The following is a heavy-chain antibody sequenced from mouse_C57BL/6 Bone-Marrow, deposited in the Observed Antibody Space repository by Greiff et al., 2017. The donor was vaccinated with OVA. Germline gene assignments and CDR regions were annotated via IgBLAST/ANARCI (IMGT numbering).Heavy chain of an antibody. CDR1: GFTFTDYY. J-gene: IGHJ3*01. Sequence: EVNVVESGGGLVQPGGSLSLSCAASGFTFTDYYMSWVRQPPGKALEWLGFIRNKANGYTTEYSASVKGRFTISRDNSQSILYLQMNALRAEDSATYYCARDYYGSSQGFAYWGQGTLVTVSA. D-gene: IGHD1-1*01. CDR3: ARDYYGSSQGFAY. V-gene: IGHV7-3*01. CDR2: IRNKANGYTT.